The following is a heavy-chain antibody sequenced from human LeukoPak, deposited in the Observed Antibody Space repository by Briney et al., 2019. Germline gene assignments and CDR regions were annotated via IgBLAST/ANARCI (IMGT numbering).Heavy chain of an antibody. V-gene: IGHV1-69*01. CDR3: ARLVGLLGDAFDI. Sequence: SVKVSCKASGGTFSSYAISWVRQAPGQGLEWMGGIIPIFGTANYAQKFQGRVTITADESTSTAYMELSTLRSEDTAVYYCARLVGLLGDAFDIWGQGTMVTVSS. CDR1: GGTFSSYA. CDR2: IIPIFGTA. J-gene: IGHJ3*02. D-gene: IGHD3-16*01.